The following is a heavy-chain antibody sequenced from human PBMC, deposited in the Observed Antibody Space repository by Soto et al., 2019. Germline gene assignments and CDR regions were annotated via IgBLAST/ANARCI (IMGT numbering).Heavy chain of an antibody. CDR1: GGSISSYY. CDR3: ARERRVYGSGTGYYYYGMDV. CDR2: IYYSGST. V-gene: IGHV4-59*01. J-gene: IGHJ6*02. D-gene: IGHD3-10*01. Sequence: SETLSLTCTVSGGSISSYYWSWIRQPPGKGLEWIGYIYYSGSTNYNPSLKSRVTISVDTSKNQFSLKLSSVTAADTAVYYCARERRVYGSGTGYYYYGMDVWGQGTTVTAP.